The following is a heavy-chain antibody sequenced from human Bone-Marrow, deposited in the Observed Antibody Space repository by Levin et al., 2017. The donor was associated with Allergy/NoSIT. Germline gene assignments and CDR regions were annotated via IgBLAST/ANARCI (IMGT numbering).Heavy chain of an antibody. CDR3: AGHASGSSDTYPRFFDS. D-gene: IGHD1-26*01. J-gene: IGHJ4*02. Sequence: KCGESLKISCKGSRDSFTRRWIGWVRQMPGKGLEWMGHVYVRDSDTRYSPSFRGQVTFSADESISTVYLQWSSLKASDSAIYYCAGHASGSSDTYPRFFDSWGQGTLVTVSS. CDR1: RDSFTRRW. CDR2: VYVRDSDT. V-gene: IGHV5-51*01.